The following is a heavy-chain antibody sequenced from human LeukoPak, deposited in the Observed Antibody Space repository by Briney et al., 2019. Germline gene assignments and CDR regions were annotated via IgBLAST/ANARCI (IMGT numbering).Heavy chain of an antibody. CDR3: SSRGGSTSSLDS. J-gene: IGHJ4*02. V-gene: IGHV1-69*05. D-gene: IGHD6-6*01. CDR1: RGTFSNLA. CDR2: IIPAFGTP. Sequence: SVKVSCNASRGTFSNLAFSWVRHAPGQGLEWMGGIIPAFGTPSYPQRFHGRVTISTDESTSSVYMELSGLRSEDTAVYYCSSRGGSTSSLDSWGQGTLV.